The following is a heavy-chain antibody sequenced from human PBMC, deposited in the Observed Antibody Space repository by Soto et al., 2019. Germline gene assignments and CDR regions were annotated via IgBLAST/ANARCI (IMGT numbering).Heavy chain of an antibody. CDR2: INHSGST. CDR1: GGSFIGYY. CDR3: ARDRSLYYDSSGYYHD. D-gene: IGHD3-22*01. V-gene: IGHV4-34*01. J-gene: IGHJ4*02. Sequence: SETLSPTCAVYGGSFIGYYWSWIRQPPGKGLEWIGEINHSGSTNYNPSLKSRVTISVDTSKNQFSLKLSSVTAADTAVYYCARDRSLYYDSSGYYHDWGQGTLVTVSS.